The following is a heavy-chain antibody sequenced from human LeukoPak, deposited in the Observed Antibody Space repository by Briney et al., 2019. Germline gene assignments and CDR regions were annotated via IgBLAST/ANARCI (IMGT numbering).Heavy chain of an antibody. V-gene: IGHV1-18*01. CDR3: AKVAGDRLDS. Sequence: ASVRVSCKASGYTFDTYGFCWVRQAPGHGLEWMGWISANNGKTDFAQKFQGRVTLTTDTSTTTAYMELTGLRPDDTAVYYCAKVAGDRLDSWGQGTLVTGSS. CDR1: GYTFDTYG. J-gene: IGHJ5*02. D-gene: IGHD6-19*01. CDR2: ISANNGKT.